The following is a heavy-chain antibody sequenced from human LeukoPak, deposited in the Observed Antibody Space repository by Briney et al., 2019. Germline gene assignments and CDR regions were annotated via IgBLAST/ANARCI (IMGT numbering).Heavy chain of an antibody. CDR2: IYSSGSA. Sequence: SETLSLTCTVSGASINNNFWTWIRQPPGKGLEWIGYIYSSGSANYNPSLKSRVIISGDTSKNQISLNLTSVTAADTAVYYCARLWLGIKSWFDPWGQGTLVTVSS. J-gene: IGHJ5*02. CDR3: ARLWLGIKSWFDP. V-gene: IGHV4-59*08. D-gene: IGHD6-19*01. CDR1: GASINNNF.